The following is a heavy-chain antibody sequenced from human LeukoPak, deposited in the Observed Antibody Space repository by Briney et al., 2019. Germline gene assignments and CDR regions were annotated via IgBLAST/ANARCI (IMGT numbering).Heavy chain of an antibody. CDR2: ISDSGGST. Sequence: GGSLRLSCAVSGITLSNYGMSWVRQAPGKGLEWVAGISDSGGSTKYADSVKGRFTISRDSPKNTLYLQMNSLRVEDTAVYFCAKRGVVIRVILVGFHKEAYYFDSWGQGALVTVSS. D-gene: IGHD3-22*01. J-gene: IGHJ4*02. CDR1: GITLSNYG. CDR3: AKRGVVIRVILVGFHKEAYYFDS. V-gene: IGHV3-23*01.